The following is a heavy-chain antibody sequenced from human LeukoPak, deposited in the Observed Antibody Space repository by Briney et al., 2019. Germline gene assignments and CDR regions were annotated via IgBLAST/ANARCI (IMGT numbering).Heavy chain of an antibody. V-gene: IGHV1-69*13. D-gene: IGHD1-26*01. CDR2: VIPILGTT. CDR3: ARDDGSATMGFDS. J-gene: IGHJ4*02. CDR1: GSTFSRSA. Sequence: ASVKVSCKASGSTFSRSAISWVRQAPGQGLEWMGGVIPILGTTNYTQRFQDRVSITSDDSTSTSYMEFRNLRSVDTAVYYCARDDGSATMGFDSWGQGTLVTVSS.